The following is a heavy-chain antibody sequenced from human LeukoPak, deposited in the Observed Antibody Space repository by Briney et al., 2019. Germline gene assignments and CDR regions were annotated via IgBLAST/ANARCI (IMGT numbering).Heavy chain of an antibody. CDR3: ARGLGYCSGGSCLHYFDY. V-gene: IGHV3-7*01. J-gene: IGHJ4*02. Sequence: GGSLRLSCAASGFTFSSYWMSWVRQAPGKGLEWVANIKQDGSEKYYVDSVKGRFTISRDNAKDSLYLLMNSQRAEDTAVYYCARGLGYCSGGSCLHYFDYWGQGTLVTVSS. CDR2: IKQDGSEK. D-gene: IGHD2-15*01. CDR1: GFTFSSYW.